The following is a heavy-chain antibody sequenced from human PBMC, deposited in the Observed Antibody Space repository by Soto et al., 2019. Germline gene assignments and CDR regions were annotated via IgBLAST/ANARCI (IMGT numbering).Heavy chain of an antibody. CDR1: GYIFTNYG. Sequence: QVQLVQSGVEVKKPGASVKVSCKASGYIFTNYGISWVRQAPGQGLEWMGWIRVYNGDTNYAQKFQGRVTMTTDTSTSTAYMELRSLTSADTAVYYCARDRSSSDYWGQGTLVTVSS. CDR2: IRVYNGDT. D-gene: IGHD6-6*01. V-gene: IGHV1-18*01. J-gene: IGHJ4*02. CDR3: ARDRSSSDY.